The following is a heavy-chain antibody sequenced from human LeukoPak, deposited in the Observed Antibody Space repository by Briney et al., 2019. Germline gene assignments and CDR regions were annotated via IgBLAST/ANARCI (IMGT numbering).Heavy chain of an antibody. CDR3: ARDRKQLEKYYYYYYMDV. CDR1: GYTFTSYD. V-gene: IGHV1-8*01. J-gene: IGHJ6*03. D-gene: IGHD6-6*01. Sequence: ASVKVSCKASGYTFTSYDINWVRQATGQGLEWMGWMNPNSGNTGYAQKFQGRVTMTRNTSISTAYMELSSLRSEDTAVYYCARDRKQLEKYYYYYYMDVWGKGTTVTVSS. CDR2: MNPNSGNT.